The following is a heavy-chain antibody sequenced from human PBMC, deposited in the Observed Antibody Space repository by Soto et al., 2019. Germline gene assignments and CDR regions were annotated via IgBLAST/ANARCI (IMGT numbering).Heavy chain of an antibody. CDR1: GGSISSSNW. J-gene: IGHJ6*02. Sequence: SETLSLTCAVSGGSISSSNWWSWVRQPPGKGLEWIGEIYHSGSTNYNPSLKSRVTISVDKSKNQFSLKPSSVTAADTAVYYCARGSVPDYYYYGMDVWGQGTTVTVSS. CDR3: ARGSVPDYYYYGMDV. CDR2: IYHSGST. V-gene: IGHV4-4*02.